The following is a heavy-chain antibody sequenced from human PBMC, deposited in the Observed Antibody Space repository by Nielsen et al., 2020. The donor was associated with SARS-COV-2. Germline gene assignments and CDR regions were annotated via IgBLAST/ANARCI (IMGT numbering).Heavy chain of an antibody. V-gene: IGHV3-73*01. Sequence: GSLKISCAASGFSFSDSAMHWVRQASGKGLEWVGRIRGKANNYATGYAASMKGRFTISRDDSKNTAYLQMNNLRTEDTAVYYCTRVNPTSGSWFDALDIWGQGTMVTVSS. CDR2: IRGKANNYAT. CDR1: GFSFSDSA. J-gene: IGHJ3*02. D-gene: IGHD6-13*01. CDR3: TRVNPTSGSWFDALDI.